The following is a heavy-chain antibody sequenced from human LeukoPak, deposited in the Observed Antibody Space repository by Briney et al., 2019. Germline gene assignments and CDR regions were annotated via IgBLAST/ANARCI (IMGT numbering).Heavy chain of an antibody. CDR1: GFTFSSSA. J-gene: IGHJ4*02. D-gene: IGHD3-22*01. Sequence: GGSLRLSCAASGFTFSSSAMSWVRQAPGKGLEWVSAISGSGGSTYYADSVKGRFTISRDNSKNTLYLQMNSLRAEDTAVYYCAKDQASMIVVVIAFDYWGQGTLVTVSS. V-gene: IGHV3-23*01. CDR3: AKDQASMIVVVIAFDY. CDR2: ISGSGGST.